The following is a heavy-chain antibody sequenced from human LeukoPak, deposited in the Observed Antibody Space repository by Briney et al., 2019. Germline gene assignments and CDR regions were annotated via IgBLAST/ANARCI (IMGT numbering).Heavy chain of an antibody. CDR2: ISGSGGST. V-gene: IGHV3-23*01. CDR3: AKDLFVTYYDSSGYYGAFDI. D-gene: IGHD3-22*01. Sequence: GGSLRLSXAASGFTFSSYAMSWVRQAPGKGLEWVSAISGSGGSTYYADSVKGRFTISRDNSKNTLYLQMNSLRAEDTAVYYCAKDLFVTYYDSSGYYGAFDIWGQGTMVTVSS. CDR1: GFTFSSYA. J-gene: IGHJ3*02.